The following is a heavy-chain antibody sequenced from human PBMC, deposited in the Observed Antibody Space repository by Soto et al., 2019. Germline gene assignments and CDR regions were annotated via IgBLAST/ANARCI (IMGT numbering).Heavy chain of an antibody. J-gene: IGHJ4*02. D-gene: IGHD6-13*01. CDR1: GVSISSAGYC. V-gene: IGHV4-31*03. Sequence: SETLSLPCTVSGVSISSAGYCWSWLPQHTGKGLEWIGYIYYSGSTYYNPSLKTRVTISVDTSQNKFSLKLSSVIAADTAVYYCASVLIAAAVPRDYWGQGTRVTVSS. CDR2: IYYSGST. CDR3: ASVLIAAAVPRDY.